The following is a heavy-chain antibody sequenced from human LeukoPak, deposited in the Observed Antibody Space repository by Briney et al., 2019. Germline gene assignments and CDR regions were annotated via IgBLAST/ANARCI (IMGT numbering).Heavy chain of an antibody. Sequence: PSETLSLTCAVYGGSFSGYYWSRIRQPPGKGLEWIGEINHSGSTNYNPSLKSRVTISVDTSKNQFSLKMSSVTDADTAVYYCARDWGYSAGARFDYWGQGTLVTDSS. V-gene: IGHV4-34*01. CDR1: GGSFSGYY. CDR3: ARDWGYSAGARFDY. J-gene: IGHJ4*02. CDR2: INHSGST. D-gene: IGHD5-12*01.